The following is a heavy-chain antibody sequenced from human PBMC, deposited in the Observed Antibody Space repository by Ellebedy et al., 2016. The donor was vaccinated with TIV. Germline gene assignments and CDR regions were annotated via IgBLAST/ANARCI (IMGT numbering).Heavy chain of an antibody. CDR3: AKDWTVGASYGGGVDC. Sequence: GGSLRLSCAVSGFTFDDFAMHWVRQAPGRGLEWVSVISWDSDTTSYVDSVKGRFTISRDNSRNSLYLKMNSLRAEDTALYYCAKDWTVGASYGGGVDCWGQGTLVTVSS. CDR2: ISWDSDTT. CDR1: GFTFDDFA. V-gene: IGHV3-43D*03. J-gene: IGHJ4*02. D-gene: IGHD1-26*01.